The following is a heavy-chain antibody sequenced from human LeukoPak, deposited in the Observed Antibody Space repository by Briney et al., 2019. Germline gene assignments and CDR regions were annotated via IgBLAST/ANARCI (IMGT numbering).Heavy chain of an antibody. J-gene: IGHJ4*02. CDR3: ARARGSYSFDY. CDR2: ISDNGNNK. V-gene: IGHV3-30-3*01. CDR1: GFTFSHYA. D-gene: IGHD1-26*01. Sequence: GGSLRLSCAASGFTFSHYAMHWVRQAPGKGLEWVAVISDNGNNKYYADSVKGRFTISRDNSKNTLFLQMNSLRAEDTAVYYCARARGSYSFDYWGQGTLVTVSS.